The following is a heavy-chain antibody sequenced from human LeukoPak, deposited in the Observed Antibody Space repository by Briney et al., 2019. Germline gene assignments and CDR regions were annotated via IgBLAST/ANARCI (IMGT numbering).Heavy chain of an antibody. D-gene: IGHD3-16*02. CDR1: GFSVSSNY. CDR2: IHSGGSA. CDR3: ARDRGLSV. J-gene: IGHJ4*02. V-gene: IGHV3-53*01. Sequence: PGGSLRLSCAASGFSVSSNYMSWVRQAPGKGLEWVSGIHSGGSAYYPDSVKGRFTISRDNSKNTLYLQMNSLRVEDTAVYYCARDRGLSVWGQGTLVTVSS.